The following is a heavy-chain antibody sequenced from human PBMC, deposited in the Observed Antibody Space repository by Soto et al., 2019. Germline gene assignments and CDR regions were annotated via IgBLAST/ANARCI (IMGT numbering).Heavy chain of an antibody. CDR1: SGSLSCYY. D-gene: IGHD6-6*01. CDR3: ARAPKVSGSAQTRPDF. J-gene: IGHJ4*02. V-gene: IGHV4-34*01. CDR2: ISPSGTT. Sequence: SETLSLTCSLYSGSLSCYYWSWIRQPPGKGLEWIGEISPSGTTNYSPSLKSRVSISVDTSKNQFSLNLTSLTAADTAVYYCARAPKVSGSAQTRPDFWGQRSLVTVSS.